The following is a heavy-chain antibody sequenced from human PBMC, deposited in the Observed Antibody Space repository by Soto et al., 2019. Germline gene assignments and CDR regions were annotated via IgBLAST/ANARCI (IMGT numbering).Heavy chain of an antibody. Sequence: GGSLRLSCAASGFTFSSYAMSWVRQAPGKGLEWVSAISGSGGSTYYADSVKGRFTISRDNSKNTLYLQMNSLRAEDTAVYYCAKDRAVAGRGNWFDPWGQGTLVTVSS. CDR1: GFTFSSYA. D-gene: IGHD6-19*01. CDR2: ISGSGGST. V-gene: IGHV3-23*01. J-gene: IGHJ5*02. CDR3: AKDRAVAGRGNWFDP.